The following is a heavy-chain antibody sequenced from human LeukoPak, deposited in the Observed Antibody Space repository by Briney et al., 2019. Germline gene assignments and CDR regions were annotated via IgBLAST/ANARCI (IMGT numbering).Heavy chain of an antibody. D-gene: IGHD3-22*01. Sequence: GGSLRLSCAASGFTFSSYAMSWVRQAPGKGLEWVSAISGSSGNTYHADSVKGRFTISRDNSKNTLYLQINSLRAEDTAVYYCAKDAPYYYDSSGYGGAFDIWGQGTMVTVSS. CDR3: AKDAPYYYDSSGYGGAFDI. V-gene: IGHV3-23*01. CDR1: GFTFSSYA. CDR2: ISGSSGNT. J-gene: IGHJ3*02.